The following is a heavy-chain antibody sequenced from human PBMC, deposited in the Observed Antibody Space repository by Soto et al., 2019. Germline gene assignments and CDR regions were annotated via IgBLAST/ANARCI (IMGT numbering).Heavy chain of an antibody. J-gene: IGHJ4*02. Sequence: GGSLRLSCAASGFTFSSYGMHWVRQAPGKGLEWVAVIWYDGSNKYYADSVKGRFTISRDNSKNTLYLQMNSLRAEDTAVYYCAIDNGDYAYFDFWGQGTLVTVSS. CDR2: IWYDGSNK. D-gene: IGHD4-17*01. CDR3: AIDNGDYAYFDF. V-gene: IGHV3-33*01. CDR1: GFTFSSYG.